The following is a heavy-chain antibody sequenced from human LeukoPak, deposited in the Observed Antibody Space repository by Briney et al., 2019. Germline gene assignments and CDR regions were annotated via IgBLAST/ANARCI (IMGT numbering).Heavy chain of an antibody. D-gene: IGHD4-17*01. CDR1: GFTVSSYA. CDR3: AKDDDGHHHGVNH. CDR2: IGYSAGDT. Sequence: GGSLRLSCAASGFTVSSYAMTWVRQAPGKGLEWVSAIGYSAGDTYYADSVKGRFTISRDNSMNTLYLQMSSLRADDTALYYCAKDDDGHHHGVNHWGQGTLVTVSS. V-gene: IGHV3-23*01. J-gene: IGHJ5*02.